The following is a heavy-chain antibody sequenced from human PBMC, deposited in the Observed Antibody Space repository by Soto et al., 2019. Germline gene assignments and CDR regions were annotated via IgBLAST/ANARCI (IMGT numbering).Heavy chain of an antibody. CDR1: GGSISSSSYY. D-gene: IGHD3-10*01. V-gene: IGHV4-39*01. CDR3: ARPKWFGELDDYYYMDV. CDR2: IYYSGST. Sequence: QLQLQESGPGLVKPSETLSLTCTVSGGSISSSSYYWGWIRQPPGKGLEWIGSIYYSGSTYYNPSLKSRVTISVDTSKNQFSLKLSSVTAADTAVYYCARPKWFGELDDYYYMDVWGKGTTVTVSS. J-gene: IGHJ6*03.